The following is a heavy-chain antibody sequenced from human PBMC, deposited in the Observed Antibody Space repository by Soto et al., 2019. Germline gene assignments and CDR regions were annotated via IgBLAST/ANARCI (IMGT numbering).Heavy chain of an antibody. CDR2: ISSSSSYI. D-gene: IGHD6-19*01. CDR3: ARTVSGSFDY. Sequence: EVQLVESGGGLVKPGGSLRLSCAASGFTFSSYSMNWVRQAPGKGLEWVSSISSSSSYIYYEDSVKGRFTISRDNAKNSLYLQMNSLRAEDTALYYCARTVSGSFDYWGQGTLVTVSS. CDR1: GFTFSSYS. V-gene: IGHV3-21*01. J-gene: IGHJ4*02.